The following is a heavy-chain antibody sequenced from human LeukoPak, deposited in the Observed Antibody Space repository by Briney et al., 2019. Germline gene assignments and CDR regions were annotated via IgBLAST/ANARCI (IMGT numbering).Heavy chain of an antibody. D-gene: IGHD6-13*01. CDR3: ARADYSSSWYEIFDY. Sequence: WASVKVSCKASGYTFTGYYMHWMRQAPGQGLEWMGWINPNSGGTNYAQKFQGRVTMTRDTSISTAYMELSRLRSDDTAVYYCARADYSSSWYEIFDYWGQGTLVTVSS. V-gene: IGHV1-2*02. CDR2: INPNSGGT. J-gene: IGHJ4*02. CDR1: GYTFTGYY.